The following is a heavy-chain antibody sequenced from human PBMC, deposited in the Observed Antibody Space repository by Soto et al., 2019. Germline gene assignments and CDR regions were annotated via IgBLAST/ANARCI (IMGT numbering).Heavy chain of an antibody. Sequence: ASVKVSCKASGYTFTSYYMRWVRQAPGQGLEWMGIINPSGGSTSYAQKFQGRVTMTRDTSTSTVYMELSSLRSEDTAVYYCATGDSSGYYPRWGQGTLVTVSS. V-gene: IGHV1-46*01. CDR2: INPSGGST. CDR1: GYTFTSYY. CDR3: ATGDSSGYYPR. J-gene: IGHJ4*02. D-gene: IGHD3-22*01.